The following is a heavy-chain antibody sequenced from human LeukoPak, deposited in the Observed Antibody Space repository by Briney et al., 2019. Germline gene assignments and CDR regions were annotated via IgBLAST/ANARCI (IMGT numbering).Heavy chain of an antibody. CDR2: IWYDGSNK. Sequence: PGRSLRLSCAASGFTFSSYGMHWVRQAPGKGLEWVAVIWYDGSNKYYADSVKGRFTISRDNSKNTLYLQMNSLRAEDTAVYYCARGRYSYGPHFDYWGQGTLVTVSS. CDR1: GFTFSSYG. J-gene: IGHJ4*02. CDR3: ARGRYSYGPHFDY. D-gene: IGHD5-18*01. V-gene: IGHV3-33*01.